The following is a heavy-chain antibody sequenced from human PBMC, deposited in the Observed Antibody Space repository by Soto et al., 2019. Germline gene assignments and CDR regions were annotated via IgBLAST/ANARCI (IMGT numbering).Heavy chain of an antibody. V-gene: IGHV4-59*08. D-gene: IGHD3-9*01. J-gene: IGHJ4*02. CDR3: ARLALDYDILTGYFDY. CDR2: IYYSGST. CDR1: GGSISSYY. Sequence: SETLSLTCTVSGGSISSYYWSWIRQPPGKGLEWIGYIYYSGSTNYNPSLKSRVTISVDTSKNQFSLKLSSVTAADTAVYYCARLALDYDILTGYFDYWGQGTLXTVSS.